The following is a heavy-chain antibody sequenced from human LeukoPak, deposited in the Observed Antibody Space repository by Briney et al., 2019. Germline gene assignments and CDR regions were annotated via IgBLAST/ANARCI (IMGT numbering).Heavy chain of an antibody. Sequence: SETLSLNSTVSGGSISSSSYYWGWIRQPPGKGLERIGSIYYTGCTYYNPSRKSRVTISVATSTNKVSLKLSSVTAVDTAVYYCARVGEGVVAATSWFGPWGQGTLVTVSS. CDR1: GGSISSSSYY. CDR2: IYYTGCT. V-gene: IGHV4-39*07. D-gene: IGHD2-15*01. CDR3: ARVGEGVVAATSWFGP. J-gene: IGHJ5*02.